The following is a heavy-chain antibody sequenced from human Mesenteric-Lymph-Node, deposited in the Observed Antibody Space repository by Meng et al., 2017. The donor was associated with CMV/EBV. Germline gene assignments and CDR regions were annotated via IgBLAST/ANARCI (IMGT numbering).Heavy chain of an antibody. CDR3: ARDTNYRDSSGYYYDVFDI. Sequence: ETLSLTCAASGFTFNIYSMIWVRQAPGKGLEWVSYISSISNTIYYADSVKGRFTISRDNAKNSLYLQMNSLRAEDTAVYYCARDTNYRDSSGYYYDVFDIWGQGTMVTVSS. D-gene: IGHD3-22*01. CDR1: GFTFNIYS. V-gene: IGHV3-48*04. CDR2: ISSISNTI. J-gene: IGHJ3*02.